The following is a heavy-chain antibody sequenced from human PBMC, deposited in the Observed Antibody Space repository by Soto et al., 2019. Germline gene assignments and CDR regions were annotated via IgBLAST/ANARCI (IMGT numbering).Heavy chain of an antibody. Sequence: QVHLVQSGAEVKKPGASVKVSCKASGYTFTSYGITWVRQAPGQGLEWMGWISAHNGNTDYAQKLPGRVIVTRDTASSTPYKELRSRISHSTAVYYCARGRYGDYRG. D-gene: IGHD4-17*01. CDR2: ISAHNGNT. J-gene: IGHJ6*01. V-gene: IGHV1-18*01. CDR1: GYTFTSYG. CDR3: ARGRYGDY.